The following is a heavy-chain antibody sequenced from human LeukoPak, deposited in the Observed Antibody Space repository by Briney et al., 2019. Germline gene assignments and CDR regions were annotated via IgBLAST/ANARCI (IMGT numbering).Heavy chain of an antibody. CDR3: ARGGYGSGSYTYYYYMDV. D-gene: IGHD3-10*01. J-gene: IGHJ6*03. CDR2: IYSGGST. V-gene: IGHV3-66*01. Sequence: GGSLRLSCAASEFSVGSNYMTWVRQAPGKGLEWVSLIYSGGSTYYADSVKGRFTISRDNSKNTLYLQMNSLRAEDTAVYYCARGGYGSGSYTYYYYMDVWGKGTTVTISS. CDR1: EFSVGSNY.